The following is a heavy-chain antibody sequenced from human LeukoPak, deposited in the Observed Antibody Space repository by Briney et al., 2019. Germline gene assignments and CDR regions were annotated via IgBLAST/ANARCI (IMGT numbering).Heavy chain of an antibody. J-gene: IGHJ5*02. V-gene: IGHV1-69*05. CDR3: AREGGVVWFDP. D-gene: IGHD3-16*01. CDR1: GGTFSSYA. CDR2: IIPIFGTA. Sequence: GASVKASCKASGGTFSSYAISWVRQAPGQGLEWMGGIIPIFGTANYAQKFQGRVTITTDESTSTAYMELSSLRSVDTAVYYCAREGGVVWFDPWGQGTLVTVSS.